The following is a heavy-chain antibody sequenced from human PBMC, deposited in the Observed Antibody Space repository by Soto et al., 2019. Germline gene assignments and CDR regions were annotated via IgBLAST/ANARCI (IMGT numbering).Heavy chain of an antibody. CDR1: GDSISSRGFY. CDR2: ISYSGAT. J-gene: IGHJ4*02. D-gene: IGHD3-9*01. CDR3: ARQSTMTGNYYFDY. Sequence: PSETLSLTCPVSGDSISSRGFYWNWIRHLPGKGLEWIGYISYSGATYYNPSLKSRLTISMDTSNNHFSLNLTSVTAADTAVYYSARQSTMTGNYYFDYWGPGTLVTVYS. V-gene: IGHV4-31*02.